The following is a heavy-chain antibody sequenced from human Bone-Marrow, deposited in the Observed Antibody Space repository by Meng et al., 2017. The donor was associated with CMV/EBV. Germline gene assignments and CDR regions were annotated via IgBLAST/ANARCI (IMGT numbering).Heavy chain of an antibody. Sequence: QVQLVESGGGVVQLGRXXGLFCAASGFTFSSYAMHWVRQAPSKGLGWVAVISNDGSNKYYADSVKGRFTISRDNSKNTLYLQMNSLRAEDTAVYYCARDWRTAMVEYWGQGTLVTVSS. V-gene: IGHV3-30-3*01. J-gene: IGHJ4*02. D-gene: IGHD5-18*01. CDR1: GFTFSSYA. CDR3: ARDWRTAMVEY. CDR2: ISNDGSNK.